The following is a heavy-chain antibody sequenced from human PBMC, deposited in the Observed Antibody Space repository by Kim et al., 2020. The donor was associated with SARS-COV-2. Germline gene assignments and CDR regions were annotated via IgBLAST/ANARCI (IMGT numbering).Heavy chain of an antibody. Sequence: GESLKISCKGSGYSFTSYWISWVRQMPGKGLEWMGRFDPSDPYTNASPSFQGHVTISADKSISTAYLQWSSLKASDTAMYYCARQLSSPYYYYYYGMDVWGQGTTVTVSS. V-gene: IGHV5-10-1*01. CDR1: GYSFTSYW. D-gene: IGHD6-6*01. J-gene: IGHJ6*02. CDR2: FDPSDPYT. CDR3: ARQLSSPYYYYYYGMDV.